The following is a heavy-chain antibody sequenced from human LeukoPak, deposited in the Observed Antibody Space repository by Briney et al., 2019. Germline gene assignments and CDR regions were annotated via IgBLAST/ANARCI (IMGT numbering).Heavy chain of an antibody. D-gene: IGHD5-12*01. V-gene: IGHV3-48*03. CDR3: ARDQEQWLFDY. J-gene: IGHJ4*02. CDR1: GFTFSSYE. Sequence: SGGSLRLSCAASGFTFSSYEMNWVRQAPGKGLEWVSYISSSGSTIYYADSVRGRFTISRDNAKNSLYLQMNSLRAEDTAVYYCARDQEQWLFDYWGQGTLVTVSS. CDR2: ISSSGSTI.